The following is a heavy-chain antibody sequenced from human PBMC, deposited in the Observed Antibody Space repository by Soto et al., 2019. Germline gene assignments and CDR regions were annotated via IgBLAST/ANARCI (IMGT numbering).Heavy chain of an antibody. D-gene: IGHD3-3*01. Sequence: GGSLRLSCAASGFTFSSYGMHWVRQAPGKGLEWVAVIWYDGSNKYYADSVKGRFTISRDNSKNTLYLQMNSLRAEDTAVYYCARDDFWSGYYTFDYWGQGTLVTVSS. CDR1: GFTFSSYG. J-gene: IGHJ4*02. CDR3: ARDDFWSGYYTFDY. CDR2: IWYDGSNK. V-gene: IGHV3-33*01.